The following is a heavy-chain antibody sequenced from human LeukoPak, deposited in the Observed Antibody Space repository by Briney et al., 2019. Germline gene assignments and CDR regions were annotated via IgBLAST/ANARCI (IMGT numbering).Heavy chain of an antibody. CDR2: MYYSGST. D-gene: IGHD3-22*01. Sequence: SETLSLTCSVSGGSISNYYWSWIRQPPGKGLEWIGSMYYSGSTNYNPPLTSRATISEDTSKKQFSLKLSSVTAADTAVYYCARAGYDTSGFWYFDLWGRGTLVTVSS. V-gene: IGHV4-59*01. CDR3: ARAGYDTSGFWYFDL. J-gene: IGHJ2*01. CDR1: GGSISNYY.